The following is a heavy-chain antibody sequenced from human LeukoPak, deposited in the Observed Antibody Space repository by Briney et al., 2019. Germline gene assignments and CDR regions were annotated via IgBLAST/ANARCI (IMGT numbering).Heavy chain of an antibody. J-gene: IGHJ4*02. CDR1: WYTFTGYY. CDR2: NIPILGVE. CDR3: AREGYYYDSSGYYYASIYYFDY. Sequence: GASVKGSCKASWYTFTGYYIHLVGQAPGQRVEWIGKNIPILGVENYAQRFQGRVTITADKSTSTAYMELSSLRSEDTAVYYCAREGYYYDSSGYYYASIYYFDYWGQGTLVTVSS. V-gene: IGHV1-69*04. D-gene: IGHD3-22*01.